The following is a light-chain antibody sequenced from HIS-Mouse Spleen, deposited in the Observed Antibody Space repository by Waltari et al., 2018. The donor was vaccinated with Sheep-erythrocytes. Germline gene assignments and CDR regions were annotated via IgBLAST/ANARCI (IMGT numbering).Light chain of an antibody. CDR2: DVS. CDR3: CSYAGSYNHV. J-gene: IGLJ1*01. Sequence: QSVLTQPPSVSAAPGQKVTISCPGSSSNPGTNYVSWYQQPPGTAPKLMIYDVSKRPSGVPDRFSGSKSGNTASLTISGLQAEDEADYYCCSYAGSYNHVFATGTKVTVL. CDR1: SSNPGTNY. V-gene: IGLV2-11*02.